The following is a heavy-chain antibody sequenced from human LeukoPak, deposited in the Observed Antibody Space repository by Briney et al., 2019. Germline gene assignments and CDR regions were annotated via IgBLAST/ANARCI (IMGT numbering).Heavy chain of an antibody. Sequence: KTSETLSLTCTVSGGSISSGSYSWSWIRQPAGKGLEWIGRIYTSGSTNYNPSLKSRVTISVDTSKNQFSMKLSSVTAADTAVYYCASSTGSASYYPLFDYWGQGTLVTVSS. D-gene: IGHD3-10*01. CDR3: ASSTGSASYYPLFDY. J-gene: IGHJ4*02. CDR1: GGSISSGSYS. V-gene: IGHV4-61*02. CDR2: IYTSGST.